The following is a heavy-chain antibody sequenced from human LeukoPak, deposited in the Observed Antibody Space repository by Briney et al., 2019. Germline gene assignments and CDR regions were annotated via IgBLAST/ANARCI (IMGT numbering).Heavy chain of an antibody. J-gene: IGHJ6*02. CDR2: ISAYNGNT. V-gene: IGHV1-18*01. CDR3: ARDFPPNYDILTGLIYYYGMDV. Sequence: VASVKVSCKASGYTFTSYGISWVRQPPGQGLEWMGWISAYNGNTNYAQKLQGRVTMTTDTSTSTAYMELRSLRSDDTAVYYCARDFPPNYDILTGLIYYYGMDVWGQGTTVTVSS. CDR1: GYTFTSYG. D-gene: IGHD3-9*01.